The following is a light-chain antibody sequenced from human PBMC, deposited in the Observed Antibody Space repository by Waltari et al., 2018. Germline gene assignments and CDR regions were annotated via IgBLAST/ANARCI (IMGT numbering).Light chain of an antibody. J-gene: IGKJ3*01. Sequence: DIQMTQSPSSLSASVGDGVTITCQASQDIANYLNWYQQKPGKTPKLLVSYASNLHSGVPSRFSGSGSGTHFTFTITGLQPEDIATYYCQQHDHLPFTFGPGTKVDIK. CDR1: QDIANY. CDR2: YAS. V-gene: IGKV1-33*01. CDR3: QQHDHLPFT.